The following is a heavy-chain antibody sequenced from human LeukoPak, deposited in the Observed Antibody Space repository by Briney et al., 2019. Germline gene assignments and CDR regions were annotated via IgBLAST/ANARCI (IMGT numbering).Heavy chain of an antibody. CDR1: GYTFTGYY. V-gene: IGHV1-2*02. Sequence: ASVKVSCKASGYTFTGYYLHWVRQAPGQGLEWMGWIHPNSGDTKFAQKFQGRVTMTRDTSINTAYMELSRLRSDDTAVYYCARMRDSSGFDAFDIWGQGTMVTVSS. D-gene: IGHD3-22*01. CDR3: ARMRDSSGFDAFDI. J-gene: IGHJ3*02. CDR2: IHPNSGDT.